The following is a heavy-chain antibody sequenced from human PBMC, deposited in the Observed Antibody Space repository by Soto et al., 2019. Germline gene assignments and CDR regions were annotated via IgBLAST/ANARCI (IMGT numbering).Heavy chain of an antibody. CDR3: ATAQGGSRFDY. V-gene: IGHV3-23*01. D-gene: IGHD1-26*01. Sequence: GGSLRLSCAASGFTFSSNAMSWVRQAPGKGLEWVSGISSSGGSTYYADSVKGRFTISRDNSKNMLYLQMNNLRAEDTAVYYCATAQGGSRFDYWGQGTLVTVSS. J-gene: IGHJ4*02. CDR1: GFTFSSNA. CDR2: ISSSGGST.